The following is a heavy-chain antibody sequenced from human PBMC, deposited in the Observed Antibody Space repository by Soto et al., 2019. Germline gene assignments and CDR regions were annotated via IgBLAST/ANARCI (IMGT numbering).Heavy chain of an antibody. V-gene: IGHV4-59*08. Sequence: SETRSLTCTVSGGSISTYYWSWIRQPPGKGLEWIGYIYYTGTTTYNPSFKSRLTISVDSSKNQFSLKLTSVTAADTAVYYCARLGGFYQSLDSWGQGALVTVSS. D-gene: IGHD3-22*01. J-gene: IGHJ5*01. CDR1: GGSISTYY. CDR3: ARLGGFYQSLDS. CDR2: IYYTGTT.